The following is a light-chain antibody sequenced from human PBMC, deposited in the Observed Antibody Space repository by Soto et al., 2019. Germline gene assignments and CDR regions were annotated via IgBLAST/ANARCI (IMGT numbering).Light chain of an antibody. J-gene: IGKJ1*01. CDR2: GAS. Sequence: EIVMTQSPATLSVSQGERTTLSCRAGQSVSSNLACYQQEPGQAPRLLIYGASTRATGIPDRFSGSGSGTEFTLSISSLQSEDFAVYYCQQYNNWPRTFGQGTKVDI. CDR3: QQYNNWPRT. CDR1: QSVSSN. V-gene: IGKV3-15*01.